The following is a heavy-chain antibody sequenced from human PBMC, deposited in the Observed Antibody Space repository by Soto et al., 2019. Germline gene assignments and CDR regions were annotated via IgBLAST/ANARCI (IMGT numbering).Heavy chain of an antibody. V-gene: IGHV4-39*01. D-gene: IGHD3-16*01. J-gene: IGHJ4*02. Sequence: QVQLQESGPGLVSPWGTLSLTCTVSGASISSSGYYSGWIRQAPGKGLGWIGSIDYIGNTYYTPSPTSTFTVSVDTTKNQISLQLNSVTAADTAVHYCVRGGLRYQQSSYYFDVWGQGTLVSVSS. CDR1: GASISSSGYY. CDR2: IDYIGNT. CDR3: VRGGLRYQQSSYYFDV.